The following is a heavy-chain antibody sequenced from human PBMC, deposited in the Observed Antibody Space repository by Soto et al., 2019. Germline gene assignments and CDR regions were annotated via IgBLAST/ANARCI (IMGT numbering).Heavy chain of an antibody. V-gene: IGHV1-8*01. D-gene: IGHD3-10*01. Sequence: ASVKVSCKASGYTFTSYDINWVLQATGQGLEWMGWMNPNSGNTGYAQKFQGRVTMTRNTSISTAYMELSSLRSEDTAVYYCARATRLLWFGELLSHYYYYGMDAWGQGTTVTVS. CDR1: GYTFTSYD. CDR3: ARATRLLWFGELLSHYYYYGMDA. J-gene: IGHJ6*02. CDR2: MNPNSGNT.